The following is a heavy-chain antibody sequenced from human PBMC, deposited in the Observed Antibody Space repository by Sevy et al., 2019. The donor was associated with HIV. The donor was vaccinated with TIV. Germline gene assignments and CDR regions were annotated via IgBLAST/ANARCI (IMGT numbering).Heavy chain of an antibody. CDR3: ARDVAYDSGGHYHRWFDP. D-gene: IGHD3-22*01. CDR2: IYHSGNT. CDR1: GDFITNSY. J-gene: IGHJ5*02. V-gene: IGHV4-59*01. Sequence: SETLSLTCTVSGDFITNSYWSWIRQSPGKRLEWIGWIYHSGNTKYNPSLKCRVTISVDTSKNQFSLKLYSVIAADTGVYYCARDVAYDSGGHYHRWFDPWGQGTLVTVSS.